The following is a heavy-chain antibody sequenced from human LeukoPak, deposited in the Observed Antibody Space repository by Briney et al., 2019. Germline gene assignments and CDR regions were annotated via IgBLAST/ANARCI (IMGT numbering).Heavy chain of an antibody. CDR3: ARHGTGTAPYYYYYGMDV. D-gene: IGHD1-1*01. J-gene: IGHJ6*02. CDR2: IYPGDSDT. V-gene: IGHV5-51*07. CDR1: GYSFTSYW. Sequence: GESLKISCKGSGYSFTSYWIGWVHQMPGKGLEWMGIIYPGDSDTRYSPSFQGQVTISADKSISTAYLQWSSLKASDTAMYYCARHGTGTAPYYYYYGMDVWGQGTTVTVSS.